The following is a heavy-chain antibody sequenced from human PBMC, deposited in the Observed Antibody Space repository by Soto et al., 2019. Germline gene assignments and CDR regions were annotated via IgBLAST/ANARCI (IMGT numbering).Heavy chain of an antibody. V-gene: IGHV1-2*04. J-gene: IGHJ6*02. CDR2: INPNSGGT. D-gene: IGHD3-9*01. CDR1: GYTFTGYY. Sequence: GASVKVSCEASGYTFTGYYMHWVRQAPGQGLEWMGWINPNSGGTNYAQKFQGWVTMTRDTSISTAYMELSRLRSDDTAVYYCARYPLGYYDILTGYYKSYYGMDVWGQGTTVTVSS. CDR3: ARYPLGYYDILTGYYKSYYGMDV.